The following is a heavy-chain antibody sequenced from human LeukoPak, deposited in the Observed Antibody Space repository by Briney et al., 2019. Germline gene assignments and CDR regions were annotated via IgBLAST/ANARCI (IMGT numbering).Heavy chain of an antibody. CDR3: AKHLWGSLLPGYFDH. Sequence: GGSLRLACAAPGFTTSNNYMSWVRQAPGRGLERVTVIYSGDITYYADSVNGRVTISRDISRNTLYLQMNSLRAEDTAVYYCAKHLWGSLLPGYFDHWGQGTLVTVSS. V-gene: IGHV3-53*01. CDR2: IYSGDIT. D-gene: IGHD7-27*01. J-gene: IGHJ4*02. CDR1: GFTTSNNY.